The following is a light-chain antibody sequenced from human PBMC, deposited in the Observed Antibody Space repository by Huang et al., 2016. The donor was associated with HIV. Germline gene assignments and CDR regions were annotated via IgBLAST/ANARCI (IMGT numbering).Light chain of an antibody. J-gene: IGKJ2*01. CDR1: QRVGVN. Sequence: EVMMTQSPATLSVSLGDKASLSCRASQRVGVNLAWYQQKPGQASTLLIYGASDRATGISARFSGSGSGTDFTLTISSLQSEDSAVYFCQQYDKWPGTFGQGTRLQI. V-gene: IGKV3-15*01. CDR2: GAS. CDR3: QQYDKWPGT.